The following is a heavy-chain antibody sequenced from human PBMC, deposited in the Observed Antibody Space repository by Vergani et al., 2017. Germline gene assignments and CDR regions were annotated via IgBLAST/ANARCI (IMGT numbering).Heavy chain of an antibody. CDR1: GFTFSSYG. CDR2: ISYDGSNK. CDR3: ANLYPRYSSSWFFDY. Sequence: QVQLVESGGGVVQPGRSLRLSCAASGFTFSSYGMHWVRQAPGKGLEWVAVISYDGSNKYYADSVKGRFTIARDNSKTTLYLQMNSLRAEDTAVYYCANLYPRYSSSWFFDYWGQGTLVTVSS. V-gene: IGHV3-30*18. D-gene: IGHD6-13*01. J-gene: IGHJ4*02.